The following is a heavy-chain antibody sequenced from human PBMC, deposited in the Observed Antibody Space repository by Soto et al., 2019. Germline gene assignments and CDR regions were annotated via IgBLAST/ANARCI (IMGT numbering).Heavy chain of an antibody. CDR3: ARRYAGNFDY. CDR2: IYYSGST. Sequence: SETLSLTCAASGGSISSYYWSWIRQPPGKGLEWIGYIYYSGSTNYNPSLKSRVTISVDTSKNQFSLKLSSVTAADTAVYYCARRYAGNFDYWGQGTLVTVSS. V-gene: IGHV4-59*01. D-gene: IGHD2-8*01. CDR1: GGSISSYY. J-gene: IGHJ4*02.